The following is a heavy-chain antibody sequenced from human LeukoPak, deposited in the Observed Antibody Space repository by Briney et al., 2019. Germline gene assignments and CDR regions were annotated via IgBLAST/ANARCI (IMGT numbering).Heavy chain of an antibody. D-gene: IGHD3-16*01. CDR1: GGTFSSYA. Sequence: GASVKVSCKASGGTFSSYAISWVRQAPGQGLEWMGRIIPILGIANYAQKFQGRVTITADKSTSTAYMELSSLRSEDTAVYYCARTVGDWGTLLHGLNDYWGQGTLVTVSS. CDR2: IIPILGIA. J-gene: IGHJ4*02. CDR3: ARTVGDWGTLLHGLNDY. V-gene: IGHV1-69*04.